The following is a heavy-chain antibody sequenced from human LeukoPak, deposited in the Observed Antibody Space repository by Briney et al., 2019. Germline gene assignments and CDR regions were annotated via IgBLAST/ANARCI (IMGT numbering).Heavy chain of an antibody. CDR1: GFTFSSYA. J-gene: IGHJ6*03. D-gene: IGHD3-22*01. CDR2: ISHDGSNK. Sequence: GGSLRLSCAASGFTFSSYAMHWVRQAPGKGLEWVAAISHDGSNKYSADSVKGRFTISRDNSKNTLYLQMNSLRAEDTAVFYCAADSSGPYYYYYMDVWGKGTTVTISS. CDR3: AADSSGPYYYYYMDV. V-gene: IGHV3-30*04.